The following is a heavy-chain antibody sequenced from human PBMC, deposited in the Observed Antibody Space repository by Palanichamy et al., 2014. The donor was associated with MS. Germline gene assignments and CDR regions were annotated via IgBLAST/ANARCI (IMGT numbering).Heavy chain of an antibody. Sequence: EVQLVESGGGLVQPGGSLRLSCAASGFTFSSHWMNWVRQASGKGLEWVANIKEDGSVKYYVDSVKGRFIISRDNAKKSLYLQMNSLGAEDTAVYYCARDSGNYSPENEAFDFWGLGTRVTVSS. CDR1: GFTFSSHW. J-gene: IGHJ3*01. D-gene: IGHD1-26*01. CDR3: ARDSGNYSPENEAFDF. V-gene: IGHV3-7*01. CDR2: IKEDGSVK.